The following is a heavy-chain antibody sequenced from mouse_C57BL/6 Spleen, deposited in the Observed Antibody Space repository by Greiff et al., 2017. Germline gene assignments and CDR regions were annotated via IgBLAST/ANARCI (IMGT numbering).Heavy chain of an antibody. CDR1: GYEFSSSW. CDR3: ARGFPYDNDEDWFAY. J-gene: IGHJ3*01. Sequence: VQLKQSGPELVKPGASVKISCKASGYEFSSSWMNWVKQRPGKGLEWIGRIYPGGGDTNYNGKFKGKATLTADKSSSTAYMQLSSLTSEDSAVYFCARGFPYDNDEDWFAYWGKGTLVTVSA. CDR2: IYPGGGDT. V-gene: IGHV1-82*01. D-gene: IGHD2-4*01.